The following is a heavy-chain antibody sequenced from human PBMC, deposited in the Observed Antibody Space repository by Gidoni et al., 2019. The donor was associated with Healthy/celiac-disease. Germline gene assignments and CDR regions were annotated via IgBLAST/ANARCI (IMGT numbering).Heavy chain of an antibody. Sequence: QVQLVESGGGVVQPGRSLRLSCAASGFTFSSYGMHGVRQAQGKGLEWVAVIWYDGSNKDYADSVKGRFTISRDNSKNTLYLQMNSLRGEDTAVYYCARDVVVPALVYMDVWGKGTTVTVSS. J-gene: IGHJ6*03. V-gene: IGHV3-33*01. CDR1: GFTFSSYG. CDR2: IWYDGSNK. D-gene: IGHD2-2*01. CDR3: ARDVVVPALVYMDV.